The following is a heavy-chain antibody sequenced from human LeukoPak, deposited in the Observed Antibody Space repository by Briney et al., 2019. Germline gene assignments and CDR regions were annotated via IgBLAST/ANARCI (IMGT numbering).Heavy chain of an antibody. D-gene: IGHD3-22*01. CDR1: GGTFSNYA. J-gene: IGHJ5*02. V-gene: IGHV1-69*05. Sequence: SPKVSCKASGGTFSNYAISWGPQAPGQGLEWRGRLFPILVTANYAPKFQDRVTISMDESTSTSFMELRRLRSEDTAVYYCANGNYYDRSGNHHRIYNWFDPWGQGTLVTVSS. CDR2: LFPILVTA. CDR3: ANGNYYDRSGNHHRIYNWFDP.